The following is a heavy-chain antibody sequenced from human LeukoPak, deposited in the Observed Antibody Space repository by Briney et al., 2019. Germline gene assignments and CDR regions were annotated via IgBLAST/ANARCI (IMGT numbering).Heavy chain of an antibody. V-gene: IGHV3-23*01. J-gene: IGHJ4*02. CDR1: GFTFSVYA. D-gene: IGHD2-21*02. CDR2: IRDSGGST. CDR3: AKIAPWGKVTATDGFDY. Sequence: PGGSLRLSRAASGFTFSVYAMSWVRQAPGKGLEWVSGIRDSGGSTYYAHSVKGHLTISRDNSKKTLYLQMNSLRAEDTAVYYCAKIAPWGKVTATDGFDYWGQGTQVLVSS.